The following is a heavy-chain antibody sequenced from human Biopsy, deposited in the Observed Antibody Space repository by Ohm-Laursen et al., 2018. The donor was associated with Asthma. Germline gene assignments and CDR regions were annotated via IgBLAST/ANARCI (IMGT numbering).Heavy chain of an antibody. CDR3: ARGGDYGDRRYHNGLDV. Sequence: SSVKVSCKAHGDILSSFGIKWVRKAPGQGLEWMGGVIPIYGTTHTAQKFQGRVTITADESTSTAYMEPTSLRKEDTAVYYCARGGDYGDRRYHNGLDVWGQGTTVTVSS. V-gene: IGHV1-69*01. J-gene: IGHJ6*02. CDR2: VIPIYGTT. D-gene: IGHD4-17*01. CDR1: GDILSSFG.